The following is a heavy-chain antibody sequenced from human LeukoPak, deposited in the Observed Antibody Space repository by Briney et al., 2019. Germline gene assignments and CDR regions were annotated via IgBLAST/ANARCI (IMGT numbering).Heavy chain of an antibody. J-gene: IGHJ6*04. CDR3: AELGITMIGGV. V-gene: IGHV3-30*04. Sequence: GGSLRLSCAASGFTFSRYGMHWVRQAPGKGLEWVTAISYDGSNKYYADSVKGRFTISRDNSKNTLYLQMNSLRAEDTAVYYCAELGITMIGGVWGKGTTVTISS. CDR1: GFTFSRYG. CDR2: ISYDGSNK. D-gene: IGHD3-10*02.